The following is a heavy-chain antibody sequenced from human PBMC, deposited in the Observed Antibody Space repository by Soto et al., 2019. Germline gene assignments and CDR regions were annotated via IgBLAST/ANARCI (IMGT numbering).Heavy chain of an antibody. V-gene: IGHV3-30*18. Sequence: VQLLESGGGLIQPGGSLRLSCAASGFTFSYGIHWLRQAPGKGLEWVAYISYDSSNKFYGDSVKGRFTISRDNSKNTKFLQMNSLRAEDTAVYYCAKLVIGYCSGNTRDAYWAQGTLVAVSS. CDR2: ISYDSSNK. J-gene: IGHJ4*02. CDR1: GFTFSYG. D-gene: IGHD2-15*01. CDR3: AKLVIGYCSGNTRDAY.